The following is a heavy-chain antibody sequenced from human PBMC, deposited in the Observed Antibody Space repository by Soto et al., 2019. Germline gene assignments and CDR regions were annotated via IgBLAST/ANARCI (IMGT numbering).Heavy chain of an antibody. CDR2: IIPIFGTA. CDR1: GGTFSSYA. Sequence: QVQLVQSGAEVKKPGSSVKVSCKASGGTFSSYAISWVRQAPGQGLEWMGGIIPIFGTANYAQKFQGRVTITADESTSTAYMELSSLRSEDTAVYYCARGLWTYYDSSGYFTSYYYYGMDVWGQGTTVTVSS. V-gene: IGHV1-69*12. CDR3: ARGLWTYYDSSGYFTSYYYYGMDV. D-gene: IGHD3-22*01. J-gene: IGHJ6*02.